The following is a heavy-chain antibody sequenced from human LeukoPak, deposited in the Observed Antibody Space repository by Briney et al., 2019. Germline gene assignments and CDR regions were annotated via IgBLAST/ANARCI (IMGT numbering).Heavy chain of an antibody. CDR2: MYPNSGNT. Sequence: ASVKVSCKASGYTFTSYDINLVRQATGQGLEWMGWMYPNSGNTGYAQKFQGRVTMTRNTSISTAYMELSSLRSEDTAVYYCARGRSVKRILNYWGQGTLVTVSS. D-gene: IGHD3-16*01. V-gene: IGHV1-8*01. J-gene: IGHJ4*02. CDR3: ARGRSVKRILNY. CDR1: GYTFTSYD.